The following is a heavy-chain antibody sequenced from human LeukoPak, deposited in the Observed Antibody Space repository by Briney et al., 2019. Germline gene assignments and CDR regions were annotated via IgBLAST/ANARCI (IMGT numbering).Heavy chain of an antibody. J-gene: IGHJ3*02. Sequence: PSETLSLTCAVSGGSISSGGYSWSWIRQPPGKGLEWIGYIYHSGSTYYNPSLKSRVTISVDRSKNQLSLKLSSVTAADTAVYYCARDTLAYCGGDCPNGAFDIWGQGTMVTVSS. V-gene: IGHV4-30-2*01. CDR3: ARDTLAYCGGDCPNGAFDI. CDR2: IYHSGST. CDR1: GGSISSGGYS. D-gene: IGHD2-21*01.